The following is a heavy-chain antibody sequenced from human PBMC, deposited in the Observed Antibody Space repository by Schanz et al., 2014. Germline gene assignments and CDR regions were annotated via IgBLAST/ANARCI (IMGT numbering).Heavy chain of an antibody. Sequence: QVQLVESGGGVVQPGRPLRLSCAASGFTFSAYGMHWVRQAPGKGLEWVAVIWFDGNNKFYADSVKGRFTISRDNSKNTLYLQMSSLRAEDTALYYCAKDPHRDYGGKPQTFDIWGQGTMVTVSS. CDR1: GFTFSAYG. J-gene: IGHJ3*02. V-gene: IGHV3-33*06. CDR3: AKDPHRDYGGKPQTFDI. CDR2: IWFDGNNK. D-gene: IGHD4-17*01.